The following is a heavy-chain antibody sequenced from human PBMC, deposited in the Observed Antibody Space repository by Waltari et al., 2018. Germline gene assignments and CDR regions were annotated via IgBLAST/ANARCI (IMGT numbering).Heavy chain of an antibody. J-gene: IGHJ4*02. CDR1: GESISGTYW. CDR3: ARDRGRGLYLDS. CDR2: IHGSGRS. V-gene: IGHV4-4*02. Sequence: LHLQETGPGLVKPAGTLSALFAVTGESISGTYWWSWVRQPPGKGLAWIGKIHGSGRSNYNPSLESRVTVSIDTANNHFSLKVTSATAADTAVYYCARDRGRGLYLDSLGQGTLVTVSP. D-gene: IGHD2-15*01.